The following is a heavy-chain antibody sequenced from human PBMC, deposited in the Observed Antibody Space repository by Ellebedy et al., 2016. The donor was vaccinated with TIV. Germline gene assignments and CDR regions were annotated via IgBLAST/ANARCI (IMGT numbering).Heavy chain of an antibody. CDR1: GFTFSNYA. D-gene: IGHD6-13*01. V-gene: IGHV3-23*01. J-gene: IGHJ6*02. Sequence: GESLKISCAASGFTFSNYAMSWVRQAPGKGLEWVSAISGSGGSTYYADSVKGRFTISRDNSGNTLYLQMNSLRAEDTAVYYCARDEMPPPIAAAGDYYYYGMDVWGQGTTVTVSS. CDR2: ISGSGGST. CDR3: ARDEMPPPIAAAGDYYYYGMDV.